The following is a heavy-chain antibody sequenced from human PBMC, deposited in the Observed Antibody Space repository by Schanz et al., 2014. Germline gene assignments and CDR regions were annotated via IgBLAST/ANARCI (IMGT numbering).Heavy chain of an antibody. CDR3: ARDRWNYEGGIFDI. V-gene: IGHV1-69*09. D-gene: IGHD1-7*01. Sequence: QVQLVQSGAEVEKPGASVTVSCKASGYMYTSHFLHWVRQAPGQGLEWMGTIIPILDITNYAQKFQGRVTITADKSTSTAYMELSGLRSEDTAMYYCARDRWNYEGGIFDIWGQGPMVTVSS. CDR2: IIPILDIT. CDR1: GYMYTSHF. J-gene: IGHJ3*02.